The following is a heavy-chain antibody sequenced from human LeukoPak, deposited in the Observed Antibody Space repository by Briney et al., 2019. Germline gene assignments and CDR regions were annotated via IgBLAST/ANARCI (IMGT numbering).Heavy chain of an antibody. CDR1: GGSMSSYY. Sequence: SETLSLTCTVSGGSMSSYYWSWIRQPPGKGLEWIGYIYYSGSTNYNPSLKSRVIISVDMSKNQFSLKLNSVTAADTAVYYCARSRRVVVAATPYFDYWGQGTLVTVSS. V-gene: IGHV4-59*13. CDR2: IYYSGST. D-gene: IGHD2-15*01. J-gene: IGHJ4*02. CDR3: ARSRRVVVAATPYFDY.